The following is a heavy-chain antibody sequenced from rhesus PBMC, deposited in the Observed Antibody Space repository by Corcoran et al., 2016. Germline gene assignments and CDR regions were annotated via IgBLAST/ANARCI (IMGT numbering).Heavy chain of an antibody. D-gene: IGHD4-23*01. CDR1: GGSITGYY. V-gene: IGHV4-73*01. CDR2: IGGKSAST. CDR3: ARAEYSNYPDY. J-gene: IGHJ4*01. Sequence: QVKLQQWGEGLVKPSETLSLTCAVYGGSITGYYWSWIRQPPGKGREWIGNIGGKSASTNYNPSLKKRVTISKDTSKNQFSLKLSSVTAADTAVYYCARAEYSNYPDYWGQGVLVTVSS.